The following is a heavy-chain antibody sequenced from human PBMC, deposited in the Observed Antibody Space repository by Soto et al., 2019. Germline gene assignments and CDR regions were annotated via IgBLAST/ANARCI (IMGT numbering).Heavy chain of an antibody. CDR3: ARGVYSPTGSSWYLHNHYAMDV. CDR1: GFTFNNYI. Sequence: EVQLVESGGGLVQPGGSLRLSCAASGFTFNNYIMNWVRQAPGKGLEWLSYITSSSSTIYYADSVKGRCTISRDDAKNSLFLQMNSLRDEDTAVYFCARGVYSPTGSSWYLHNHYAMDVWGQGTTVTVSS. CDR2: ITSSSSTI. V-gene: IGHV3-48*02. D-gene: IGHD6-13*01. J-gene: IGHJ6*02.